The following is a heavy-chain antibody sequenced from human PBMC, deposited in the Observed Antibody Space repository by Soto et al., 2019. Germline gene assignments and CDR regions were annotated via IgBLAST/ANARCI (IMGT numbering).Heavy chain of an antibody. CDR1: GGSISSYS. CDR2: IYYSGST. V-gene: IGHV4-59*01. Sequence: QVQLQESGPGLVKPSETLSLTCTVSGGSISSYSWCWIRQPPGKGLEWLGYIYYSGSTNYNPSLKSRVTIAVDTSKTQFSLKLSSVTAADTAVYYCAGPSGDYNAYWGQGTLVTVSS. D-gene: IGHD4-17*01. CDR3: AGPSGDYNAY. J-gene: IGHJ4*02.